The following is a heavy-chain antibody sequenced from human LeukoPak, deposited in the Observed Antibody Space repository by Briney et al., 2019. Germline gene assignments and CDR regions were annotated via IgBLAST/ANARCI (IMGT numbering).Heavy chain of an antibody. Sequence: HSGGSLRLSCAASGFTFSGYWMNWVRQAPGKGLEWVANIKEDGSETYYADSLKGRFTISRDNAENSLYLQTHSLRGEDTAVYYCVRDGSGSVEFDYWGQGTLVTVSS. CDR3: VRDGSGSVEFDY. CDR2: IKEDGSET. V-gene: IGHV3-7*01. J-gene: IGHJ4*02. D-gene: IGHD3-10*01. CDR1: GFTFSGYW.